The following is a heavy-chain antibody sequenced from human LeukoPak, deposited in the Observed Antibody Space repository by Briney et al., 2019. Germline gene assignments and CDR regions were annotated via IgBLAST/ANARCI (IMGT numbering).Heavy chain of an antibody. Sequence: ASVKVSCKASGYTFTGYYMHWVRQAPGKGLEWMGGFDPEDGETIYAQKFQGRVTMTEDTSTDTAYMELSGLRSEVTAVYYCATPPLPTYYYDSSGYRDAFDIWGQGTMVTVSS. D-gene: IGHD3-22*01. V-gene: IGHV1-24*01. J-gene: IGHJ3*02. CDR3: ATPPLPTYYYDSSGYRDAFDI. CDR2: FDPEDGET. CDR1: GYTFTGYY.